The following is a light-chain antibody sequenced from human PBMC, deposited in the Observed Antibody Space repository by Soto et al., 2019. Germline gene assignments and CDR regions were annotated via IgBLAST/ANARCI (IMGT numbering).Light chain of an antibody. CDR3: QQYDRSPRT. V-gene: IGKV3-20*01. J-gene: IGKJ1*01. Sequence: DIVLTQSTGSLFLSPGERANLXCRASQTVITGSRAWYQPEPGQAPRLLISGASNRAPGIPHRFSGSGSATDFTLTISRLEPEDFAVYYGQQYDRSPRTFGQGTKV. CDR2: GAS. CDR1: QTVITGS.